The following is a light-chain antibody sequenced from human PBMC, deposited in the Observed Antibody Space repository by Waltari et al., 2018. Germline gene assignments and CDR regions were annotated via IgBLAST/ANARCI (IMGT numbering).Light chain of an antibody. V-gene: IGKV3-20*01. CDR2: CAS. J-gene: IGKJ2*01. Sequence: EIVLTQFPGTLSLSPGERATLSCRASQSVSSSFLAWYQQKPGQAPSLLIYCASSRATGIPDRFSGSGSGTDFTLTISRLEPEDFAVYYCQQYGSSPMYTFGQGTKLEIK. CDR1: QSVSSSF. CDR3: QQYGSSPMYT.